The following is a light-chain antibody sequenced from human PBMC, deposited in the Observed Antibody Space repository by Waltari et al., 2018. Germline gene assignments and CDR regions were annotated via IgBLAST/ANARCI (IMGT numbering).Light chain of an antibody. CDR3: SSYTSSGTLRI. Sequence: QSVLTQPASVSGSPGQSITLSCTGTNSDVGGYNYVSWYQQYLGKAPRLMIYDVTKRPSGVSNRFSGSKSGNTASLTISGLQAEDEADYYCSSYTSSGTLRIFGGGTKVTAL. CDR2: DVT. V-gene: IGLV2-14*01. J-gene: IGLJ2*01. CDR1: NSDVGGYNY.